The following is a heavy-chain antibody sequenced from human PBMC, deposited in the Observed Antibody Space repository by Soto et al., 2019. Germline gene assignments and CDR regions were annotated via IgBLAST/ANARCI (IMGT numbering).Heavy chain of an antibody. J-gene: IGHJ3*02. CDR1: GFTFSSYA. D-gene: IGHD6-19*01. Sequence: QVQLVESGGGVVQPGRSLRLSCAASGFTFSSYAMHWVRQAPGKGPEWVAVISYDGSSKTYADSVKGQFTISRDNSKSSLFLQMNNLRPEDTAVYYCARRNSDYSSVWSDDFDIWGQGTMVTVSS. CDR3: ARRNSDYSSVWSDDFDI. V-gene: IGHV3-30-3*01. CDR2: ISYDGSSK.